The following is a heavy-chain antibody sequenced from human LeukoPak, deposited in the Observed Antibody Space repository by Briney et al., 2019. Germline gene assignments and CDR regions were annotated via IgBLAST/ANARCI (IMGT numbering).Heavy chain of an antibody. CDR2: IYYSGST. J-gene: IGHJ2*01. Sequence: SETLSLTCTVSGGSISSSSYYWGWIRQPPGKGLEWIGSIYYSGSTYYNPSLKSRVTISVDTSKNQFSLKLSSVTAADTAVYYCARGSPRVAGLSKDWYFDLWGRGTLVTVSS. CDR3: ARGSPRVAGLSKDWYFDL. D-gene: IGHD6-19*01. V-gene: IGHV4-39*01. CDR1: GGSISSSSYY.